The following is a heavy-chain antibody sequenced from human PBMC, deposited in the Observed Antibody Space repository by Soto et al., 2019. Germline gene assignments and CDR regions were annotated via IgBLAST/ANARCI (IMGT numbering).Heavy chain of an antibody. J-gene: IGHJ4*02. CDR3: VAETPTHPDYGAHPFFHY. CDR2: IDQTGAVTI. V-gene: IGHV3-21*01. Sequence: GGSLRHSYAASGFIFSGHTMSWVRQAPGTGLEWVSSIDQTGAVTIHYVDSVKGRFTISRDNTKKSLYLQMNSLRVEDTAVYYCVAETPTHPDYGAHPFFHYWGQGALVTVSS. D-gene: IGHD4-17*01. CDR1: GFIFSGHT.